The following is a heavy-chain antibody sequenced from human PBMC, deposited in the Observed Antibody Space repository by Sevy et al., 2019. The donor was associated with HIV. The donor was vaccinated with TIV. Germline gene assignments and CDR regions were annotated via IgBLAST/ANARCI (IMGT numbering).Heavy chain of an antibody. Sequence: GGSLRLSCAASGFTFSYAWMSWVRQAPGKGLEWVGRIKAKSDGGTIEYAAPVKGRFTISRDDSKNTLYLQMNSLKTEDTGIYYCNTDPIIVLLVTDGMDVWGQGTTVTVSS. V-gene: IGHV3-15*01. CDR3: NTDPIIVLLVTDGMDV. CDR2: IKAKSDGGTI. D-gene: IGHD2-8*02. J-gene: IGHJ6*02. CDR1: GFTFSYAW.